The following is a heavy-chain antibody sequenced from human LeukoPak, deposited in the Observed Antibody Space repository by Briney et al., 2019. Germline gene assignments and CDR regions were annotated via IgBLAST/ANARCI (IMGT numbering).Heavy chain of an antibody. CDR2: ISSTGSTI. V-gene: IGHV3-48*03. CDR3: ARCYYGSGSSTFDY. D-gene: IGHD3-10*01. CDR1: GFTFSSFE. Sequence: GGSLRLSCAASGFTFSSFEMNWVRQAPGKGLEWVSYISSTGSTIYYADSVKGRFTISRDNAKNSLYLQMNSLRAEDTAVYYCARCYYGSGSSTFDYWGQGTLLTVSS. J-gene: IGHJ4*02.